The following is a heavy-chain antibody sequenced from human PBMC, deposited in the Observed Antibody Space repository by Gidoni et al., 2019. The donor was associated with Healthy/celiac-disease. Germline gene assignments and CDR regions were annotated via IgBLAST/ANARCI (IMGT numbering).Heavy chain of an antibody. D-gene: IGHD2-2*01. CDR1: GYSFTSYW. CDR2: IYPGDSDT. Sequence: EVQLVQSGAEVKKPGESLKISCKGSGYSFTSYWIGRVRQMPGKGLEWMGIIYPGDSDTRYSPSFQGQVTISADKSISTAYLQWSSLKASDTAMYYCAREVTGYCSSTSCYAGWFDPWGQGTLVTVSS. CDR3: AREVTGYCSSTSCYAGWFDP. J-gene: IGHJ5*02. V-gene: IGHV5-51*03.